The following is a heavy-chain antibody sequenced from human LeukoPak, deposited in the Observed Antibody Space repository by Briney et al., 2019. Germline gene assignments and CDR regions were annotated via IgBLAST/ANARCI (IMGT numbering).Heavy chain of an antibody. CDR2: IYYSGST. CDR3: ARSGGYYAGSYFQH. CDR1: GGSISSYY. J-gene: IGHJ1*01. D-gene: IGHD1-26*01. V-gene: IGHV4-59*08. Sequence: SETLSLTCTVSGGSISSYYWSWIRQPPGKGLEWIGYIYYSGSTNYNPSLKSRVTISVDTSKNQFSLKLCSVTAADTAVYYCARSGGYYAGSYFQHWGQGTLVTVSS.